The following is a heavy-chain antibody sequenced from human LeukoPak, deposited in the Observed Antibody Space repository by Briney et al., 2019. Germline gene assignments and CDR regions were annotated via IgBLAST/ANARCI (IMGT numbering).Heavy chain of an antibody. D-gene: IGHD3-10*01. J-gene: IGHJ4*02. V-gene: IGHV3-7*01. CDR2: INQAGSEK. Sequence: GGSLRLSCAASEFIFGAYWMTWVRQAPGKGLAWVANINQAGSEKYYMDSVKGRFTISRDNAKKSLFLQMNSLTAEDTGLYYCVRSLERFGTRDYWGQGTLVTVSS. CDR3: VRSLERFGTRDY. CDR1: EFIFGAYW.